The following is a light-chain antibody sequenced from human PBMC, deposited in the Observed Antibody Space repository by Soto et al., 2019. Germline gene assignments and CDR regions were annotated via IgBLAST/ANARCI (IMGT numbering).Light chain of an antibody. Sequence: EIVLTQSPATLSLSPGERATLSCRASQSVNSDLAWYEQKPGQAPRLLIYGASNRATGIPARFSGSGSGTDFTLTISGLEPEDFAVYYCQQRTNWPSFGQGTRLE. V-gene: IGKV3-11*01. CDR2: GAS. CDR3: QQRTNWPS. CDR1: QSVNSD. J-gene: IGKJ5*01.